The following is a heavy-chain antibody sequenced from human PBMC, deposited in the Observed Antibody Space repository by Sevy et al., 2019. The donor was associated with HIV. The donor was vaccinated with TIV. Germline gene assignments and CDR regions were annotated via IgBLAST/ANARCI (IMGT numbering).Heavy chain of an antibody. Sequence: ASVKVSCKASGYTFTGYYMHWVRQAPGQGLEWMGWINPNSGGTNYAQKFQGRVTMTRDTSISTAYMELSRLRSHDTAVYYCARDGTYCGGDCYSGGGVYYYYYGMDVWGQWTTVTVSS. CDR1: GYTFTGYY. V-gene: IGHV1-2*02. CDR2: INPNSGGT. CDR3: ARDGTYCGGDCYSGGGVYYYYYGMDV. J-gene: IGHJ6*02. D-gene: IGHD2-21*02.